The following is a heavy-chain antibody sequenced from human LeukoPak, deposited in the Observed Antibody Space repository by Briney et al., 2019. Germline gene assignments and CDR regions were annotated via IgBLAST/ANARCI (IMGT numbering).Heavy chain of an antibody. CDR3: AGDVFYYDSSGYYPSSDY. J-gene: IGHJ4*02. V-gene: IGHV3-23*01. CDR2: ISGSGGST. Sequence: GGSLRLSCAASEFTFSSYAMSWVRQAPGKGLEWVSGISGSGGSTYYADSVKGRFTISRDNSKNTLYLQMNSLRAEDTAVYYCAGDVFYYDSSGYYPSSDYWGLGTLVTVSS. CDR1: EFTFSSYA. D-gene: IGHD3-22*01.